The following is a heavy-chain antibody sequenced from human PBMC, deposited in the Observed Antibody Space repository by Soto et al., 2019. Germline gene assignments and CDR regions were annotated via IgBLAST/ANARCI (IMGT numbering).Heavy chain of an antibody. CDR3: ARLTYGGYYFDY. CDR2: IYPDDSDT. Sequence: LGESLKISCKASGYDFTTYWIGWVRQMPGQGLEWMGIIYPDDSDTKYGPSFQGQVTISADKSITTAYLQWNSLKASDTAMYFCARLTYGGYYFDYWGQGALVTVSS. D-gene: IGHD4-17*01. J-gene: IGHJ4*02. V-gene: IGHV5-51*01. CDR1: GYDFTTYW.